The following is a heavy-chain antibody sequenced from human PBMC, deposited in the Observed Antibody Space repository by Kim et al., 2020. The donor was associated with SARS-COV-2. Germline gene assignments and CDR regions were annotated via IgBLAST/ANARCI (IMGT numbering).Heavy chain of an antibody. Sequence: GGSLRLSCAASGFTFHTYGMHWVRQAPGKGLEWVALIWYDGTNKYYVDSVRGRFTISRDNSKNTLNLQMNSLRAEDTAVYYCAKDVETYNSREGIDYWGQGTLVTVSS. V-gene: IGHV3-33*06. CDR3: AKDVETYNSREGIDY. J-gene: IGHJ4*02. CDR2: IWYDGTNK. CDR1: GFTFHTYG. D-gene: IGHD6-19*01.